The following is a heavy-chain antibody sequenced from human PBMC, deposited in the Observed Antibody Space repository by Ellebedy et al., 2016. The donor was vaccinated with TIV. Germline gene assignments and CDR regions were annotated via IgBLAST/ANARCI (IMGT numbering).Heavy chain of an antibody. CDR3: ASGGYCSSTSCDRYGMDV. CDR1: GYTFTSYG. J-gene: IGHJ6*02. D-gene: IGHD2-2*01. Sequence: ASVKVSXXASGYTFTSYGISWVRQAPGQRLEWMGWINAGNGNTKYSQKFQGRVTITRDTSASTAYMELSSLRSEDTAVYYCASGGYCSSTSCDRYGMDVWGQGTTVTVSS. V-gene: IGHV1-3*01. CDR2: INAGNGNT.